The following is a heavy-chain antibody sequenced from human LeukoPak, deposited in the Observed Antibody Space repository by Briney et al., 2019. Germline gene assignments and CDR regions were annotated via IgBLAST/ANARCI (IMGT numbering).Heavy chain of an antibody. J-gene: IGHJ4*02. CDR3: ARSSGYGGFDY. CDR2: IYTSGST. V-gene: IGHV4-4*07. CDR1: GGSISSNY. Sequence: PSETLSLTCTVSGGSISSNYWSWIRQPAGKGLEWIGRIYTSGSTNYNPSLTSRVTMSVDTSKNQFSLKVSSVTAADTAVYYCARSSGYGGFDYWGQGTLVTVSS. D-gene: IGHD5-12*01.